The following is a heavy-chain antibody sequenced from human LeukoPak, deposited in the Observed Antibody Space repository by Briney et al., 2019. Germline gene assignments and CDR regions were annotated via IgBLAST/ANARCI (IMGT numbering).Heavy chain of an antibody. CDR1: GYTLTELS. Sequence: WASVKVSCKVSGYTLTELSMHWVRQAPGKGLEWMGGFDPEDGETIYAQKFQGRVTMTEDTSTDTAYMELSSLRSEDTAVYYCARRNMRHNGLDYWGQGTLVTVSS. V-gene: IGHV1-24*01. CDR2: FDPEDGET. J-gene: IGHJ4*02. D-gene: IGHD2/OR15-2a*01. CDR3: ARRNMRHNGLDY.